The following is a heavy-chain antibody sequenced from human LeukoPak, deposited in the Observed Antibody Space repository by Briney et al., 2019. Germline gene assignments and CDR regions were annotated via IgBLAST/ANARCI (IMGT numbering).Heavy chain of an antibody. CDR2: ISWNSGSI. D-gene: IGHD5-18*01. J-gene: IGHJ4*02. V-gene: IGHV3-9*01. CDR1: GFTFDDYA. CDR3: AKAVIWSYGSIFDY. Sequence: PGGSLRLSCAASGFTFDDYAMHWVRQALGKGLEWVSGISWNSGSIGYADSVKGRFTISRDNAKNSLYLQMNSLRAEDTALYYCAKAVIWSYGSIFDYWGQGTLVTVSS.